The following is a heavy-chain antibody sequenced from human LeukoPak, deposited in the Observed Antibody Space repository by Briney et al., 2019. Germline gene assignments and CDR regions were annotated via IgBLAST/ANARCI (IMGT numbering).Heavy chain of an antibody. CDR3: TRRSNSQPPNY. V-gene: IGHV4-39*01. CDR2: IYYSGST. CDR1: GGSISSSPYY. Sequence: SETLSLTCTVSGGSISSSPYYWGWIRQPPGKDLEWIGSIYYSGSTYYNPSLKSRVTISVDTSKNQFSLKLSSVTAADTAVYYCTRRSNSQPPNYWGQGALVTVSS. J-gene: IGHJ4*02. D-gene: IGHD4-23*01.